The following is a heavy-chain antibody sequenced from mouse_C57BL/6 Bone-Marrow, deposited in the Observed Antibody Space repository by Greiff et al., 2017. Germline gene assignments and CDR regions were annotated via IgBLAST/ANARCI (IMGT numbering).Heavy chain of an antibody. CDR3: ARKLDYDDAMDY. CDR2: IWSGGST. V-gene: IGHV2-2*01. Sequence: QVQLKESGPGLVQPSQSLSITCTVSGFSLTSYGVHWVRQSPGKGLAWLGVIWSGGSTDYNAAFISRLSISKDNSKSQVFFKMNRLQADDTAIYYCARKLDYDDAMDYWVQGTSVTVSS. CDR1: GFSLTSYG. D-gene: IGHD2-4*01. J-gene: IGHJ4*01.